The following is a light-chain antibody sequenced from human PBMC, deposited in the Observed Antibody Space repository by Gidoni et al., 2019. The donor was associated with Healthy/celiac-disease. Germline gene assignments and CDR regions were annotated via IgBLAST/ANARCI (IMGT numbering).Light chain of an antibody. CDR3: QQYGSSHF. J-gene: IGKJ4*01. V-gene: IGKV3-20*01. CDR1: QSVSSSY. Sequence: EIVLTQSPGTLSLSPGERATLSCRASQSVSSSYLAWYQQKPGQAPRLLIYGASSRATGIPDRFSGGGSGTDFTLTISRLEPEDFAVYYCQQYGSSHFFXGXTKVEIK. CDR2: GAS.